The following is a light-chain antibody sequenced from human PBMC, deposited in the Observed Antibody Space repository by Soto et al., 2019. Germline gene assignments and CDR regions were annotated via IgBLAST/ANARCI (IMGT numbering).Light chain of an antibody. J-gene: IGLJ1*01. V-gene: IGLV1-40*01. CDR3: QSYDSSLSGFYV. CDR1: SSNIGAGYD. CDR2: GNS. Sequence: VLTQPPSVSGAPGQRVTISCTGSSSNIGAGYDVHWYQQLPGTAPKLLIYGNSNRPSGVPDRFSGSKYGTSASLAITGLQAEDEADYYCQSYDSSLSGFYVFGTGTKVTV.